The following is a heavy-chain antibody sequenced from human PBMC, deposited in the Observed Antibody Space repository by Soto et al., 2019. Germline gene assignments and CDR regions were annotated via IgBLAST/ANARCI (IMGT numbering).Heavy chain of an antibody. Sequence: GGSLRLSCAASGVTFSTYAMSWVRQAPGRGLEWVSTIDNSGGITYYADSVKGRFTISRDNSKNTLYLQMNSLRAEDTAVYYCAKLRGGWYSDYWGQGTLVTVSS. CDR2: IDNSGGIT. V-gene: IGHV3-23*05. J-gene: IGHJ4*02. D-gene: IGHD6-19*01. CDR1: GVTFSTYA. CDR3: AKLRGGWYSDY.